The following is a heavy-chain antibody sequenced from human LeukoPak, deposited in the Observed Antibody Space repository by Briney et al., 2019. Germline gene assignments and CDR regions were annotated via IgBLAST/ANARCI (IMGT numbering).Heavy chain of an antibody. CDR1: GGTFSSYA. CDR2: IIPIFGTA. D-gene: IGHD2-2*02. V-gene: IGHV1-69*13. CDR3: ARDGSLGYCSSTSCYTHWYFDL. Sequence: SVKASCKASGGTFSSYAISWVRQAPGQGLEWMGGIIPIFGTANYAQKFQGRVTITADESTSTAYMELSSLRSEDTAVYYCARDGSLGYCSSTSCYTHWYFDLWGRGTLVTVSS. J-gene: IGHJ2*01.